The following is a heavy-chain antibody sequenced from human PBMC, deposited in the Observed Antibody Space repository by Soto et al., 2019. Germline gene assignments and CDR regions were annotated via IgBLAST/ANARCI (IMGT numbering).Heavy chain of an antibody. D-gene: IGHD3-16*01. Sequence: QVQLVQSGAEVKNPGGSLKVSCKASGYTFTRYGIGWARQAPGQGLEWMGWINTYNGNTNYAQNVQGRVTLTTDTSTSTAYMELRSLRSNDTAIYYCAMVDVYVTPSPQDVWGQGTTVIVSS. CDR2: INTYNGNT. CDR1: GYTFTRYG. CDR3: AMVDVYVTPSPQDV. J-gene: IGHJ6*02. V-gene: IGHV1-18*01.